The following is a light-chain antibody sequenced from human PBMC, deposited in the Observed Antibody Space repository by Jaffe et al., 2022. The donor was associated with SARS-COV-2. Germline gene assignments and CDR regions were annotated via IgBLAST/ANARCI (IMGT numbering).Light chain of an antibody. CDR2: DVS. CDR1: TSDVGGYNY. CDR3: TSYTSSSTLV. Sequence: QSALTQPASVSGSPGQSITISCTGTTSDVGGYNYVSWYQHHPGKAPKLLIYDVSNRPSGVSNRFSGSKSGSTASLTISGLQAEDEADYYCTSYTSSSTLVFGGGTKLTV. V-gene: IGLV2-14*03. J-gene: IGLJ3*02.